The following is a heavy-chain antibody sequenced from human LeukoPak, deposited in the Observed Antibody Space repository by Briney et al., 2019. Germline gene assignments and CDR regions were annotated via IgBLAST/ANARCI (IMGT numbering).Heavy chain of an antibody. D-gene: IGHD2-15*01. V-gene: IGHV4-31*03. CDR1: GGSISSGGYY. CDR3: ARRREGYCSGGSCPDWYFDL. CDR2: IYYSGST. J-gene: IGHJ2*01. Sequence: PSETLSLTCTVSGGSISSGGYYWSWIRQHPGKGLEWIGYIYYSGSTYYNPSLQSRVTISVDTSKNKFSLKLSSVTAADTAVYYCARRREGYCSGGSCPDWYFDLWGRGTLVTVSS.